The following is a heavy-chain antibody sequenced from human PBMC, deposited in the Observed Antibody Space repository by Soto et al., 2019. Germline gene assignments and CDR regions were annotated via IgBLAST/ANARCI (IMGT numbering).Heavy chain of an antibody. V-gene: IGHV4-39*01. CDR2: IYYDGST. CDR1: GGSITSTIYY. Sequence: PXASLSLTCSVSGGSITSTIYYWGWIRQSPGKGLEWIGNIYYDGSTFYNPSLKSRVTISVDTSKRQFSLRVSSVTAADTAVYYCARRGRASWRNWFDYWGHGTLVTVSS. J-gene: IGHJ5*01. D-gene: IGHD2-2*01. CDR3: ARRGRASWRNWFDY.